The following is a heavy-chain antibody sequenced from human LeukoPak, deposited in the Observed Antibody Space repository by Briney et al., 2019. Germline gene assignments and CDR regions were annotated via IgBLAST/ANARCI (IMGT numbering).Heavy chain of an antibody. CDR2: IYWNDDK. J-gene: IGHJ4*02. V-gene: IGHV2-5*01. CDR1: GFSLSTSGVG. D-gene: IGHD1-26*01. Sequence: SGPTLVKPTQTLTLTCTFSGFSLSTSGVGVGWIRQPPGKALEWLALIYWNDDKRYSPSLKSRLTITKDTSKNPVVLTMTNMDPVDTATYYCAHSKSGSYWYGQYYFDYWGQGTLVTVSS. CDR3: AHSKSGSYWYGQYYFDY.